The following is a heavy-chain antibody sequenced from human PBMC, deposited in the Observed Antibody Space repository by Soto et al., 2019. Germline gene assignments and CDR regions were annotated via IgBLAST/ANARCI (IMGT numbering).Heavy chain of an antibody. J-gene: IGHJ3*02. Sequence: GGSLRLSCAASGFTFSSYAMSWVRQAPGKGLEWVAAFSGSGVSTYYADSVRGRSTISGDNSKKTVDLQMNSLRAEDTAVYYCAKFYCISTMCQAPAAKSTGGFEIWGQGTLVTVSS. D-gene: IGHD2-2*01. CDR1: GFTFSSYA. V-gene: IGHV3-23*01. CDR2: FSGSGVST. CDR3: AKFYCISTMCQAPAAKSTGGFEI.